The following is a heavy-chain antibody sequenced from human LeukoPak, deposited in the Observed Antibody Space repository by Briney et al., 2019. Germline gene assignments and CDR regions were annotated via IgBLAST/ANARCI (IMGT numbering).Heavy chain of an antibody. V-gene: IGHV6-1*01. J-gene: IGHJ4*02. CDR3: ARGVGSGWALGY. CDR1: GDSVSSNTAA. Sequence: SQTLSLTCAISGDSVSSNTAAWNWIRQSPSRGLEWLGRTYYRSKWYNDYAVSVKSRITINPDTPKNQFSLQLKSVTPEDTAVYFCARGVGSGWALGYWGQGTLVTVSS. D-gene: IGHD6-25*01. CDR2: TYYRSKWYN.